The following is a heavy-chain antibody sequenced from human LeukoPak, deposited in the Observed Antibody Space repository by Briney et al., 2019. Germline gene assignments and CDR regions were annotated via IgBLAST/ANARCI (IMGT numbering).Heavy chain of an antibody. V-gene: IGHV1-46*01. Sequence: ASVKVSCKASGYTFTSYYMHWVRQAPGQGLEWMGIINPSGGSTSYAQKFQGRVTMTRDTSTSTVYMELSSLRSGDTAVYYCARDPSITGTTHYYYGMDVWGQGTTVTVSS. D-gene: IGHD1-20*01. CDR1: GYTFTSYY. CDR2: INPSGGST. CDR3: ARDPSITGTTHYYYGMDV. J-gene: IGHJ6*02.